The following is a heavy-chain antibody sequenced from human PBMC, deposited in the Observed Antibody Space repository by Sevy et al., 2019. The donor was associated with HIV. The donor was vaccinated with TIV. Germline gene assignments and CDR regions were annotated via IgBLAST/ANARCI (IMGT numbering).Heavy chain of an antibody. Sequence: GGSLRLSCTASGFTFRNYAMNWVRQAPGKGLERVAFISYDGSNKYYATSVRGRFAISRDNSKNTLYLQMNSLRPEDTAIYYCAREGQLWFVYYFDNWGQGTLVTVSS. CDR2: ISYDGSNK. CDR3: AREGQLWFVYYFDN. CDR1: GFTFRNYA. V-gene: IGHV3-30*09. J-gene: IGHJ4*02. D-gene: IGHD3-10*01.